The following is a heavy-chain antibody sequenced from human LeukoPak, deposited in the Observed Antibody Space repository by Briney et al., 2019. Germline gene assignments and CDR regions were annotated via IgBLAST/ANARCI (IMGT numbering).Heavy chain of an antibody. CDR2: ISYDGSNK. CDR3: AAAGQRLDY. CDR1: GFTFSSYG. J-gene: IGHJ4*02. V-gene: IGHV3-30*03. Sequence: GGSLRLSCAASGFTFSSYGMHWLRQAPGKGLEWVAVISYDGSNKYYADSVKGRFTISRDNSKNTLYLQMNSLRAEDTAVYYCAAAGQRLDYWGQGTLVTVSS.